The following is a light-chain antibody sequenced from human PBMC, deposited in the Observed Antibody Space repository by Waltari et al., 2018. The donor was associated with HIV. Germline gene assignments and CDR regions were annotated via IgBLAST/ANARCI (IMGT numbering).Light chain of an antibody. CDR2: ANI. Sequence: QSVLTRPTSASGAPGQRVTISCTGSSSNIGAGYVVHWYQQLPGPAPKLLIYANINRPSGFPDRFSGSKSGSSASLAITGLQAEDEAHYYCQSFDSSLTTSGVIFGGGTKLTVL. V-gene: IGLV1-40*01. J-gene: IGLJ2*01. CDR1: SSNIGAGYV. CDR3: QSFDSSLTTSGVI.